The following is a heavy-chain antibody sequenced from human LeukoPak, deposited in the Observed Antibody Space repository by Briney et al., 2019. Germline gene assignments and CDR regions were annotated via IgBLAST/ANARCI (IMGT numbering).Heavy chain of an antibody. D-gene: IGHD6-6*01. Sequence: PGRSLRLSCAAYGFTFSSYGMQRVRQAPGKGREWVAVISYDGSNKYYPDSVKRRFTISRDNSKNRLYLQMNSLRAEATAVYYCARDLGAARDYWGQGTLVTVSS. CDR2: ISYDGSNK. V-gene: IGHV3-30*03. CDR3: ARDLGAARDY. CDR1: GFTFSSYG. J-gene: IGHJ4*02.